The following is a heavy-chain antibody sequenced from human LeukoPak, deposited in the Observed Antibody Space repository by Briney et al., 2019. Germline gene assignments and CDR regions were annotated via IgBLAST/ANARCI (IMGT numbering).Heavy chain of an antibody. CDR2: IYHSGST. CDR1: GYSISSGYY. CDR3: ARHVSGDYDFWSGYQRPFDY. D-gene: IGHD3-3*01. J-gene: IGHJ4*02. V-gene: IGHV4-38-2*01. Sequence: SETLSLTCAVSGYSISSGYYWGWIRQPPGKGLEWIGSIYHSGSTYYNPSLKSRVTISVDTSKNQFSLKLSSVAAADTAVYYCARHVSGDYDFWSGYQRPFDYWGQGTLVTVSS.